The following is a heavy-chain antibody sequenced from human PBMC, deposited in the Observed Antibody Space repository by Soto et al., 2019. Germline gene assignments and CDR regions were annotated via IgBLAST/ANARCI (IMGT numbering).Heavy chain of an antibody. J-gene: IGHJ4*01. Sequence: EVQLVESGGGLVEPGGSLRLSCEASGFDFYYYNMNWVRQAPGRGLEWVSSISGTGIDIHFADSVKGRFVISRDNAKTSLYLQMNSLRPEDTAVYYCARERVVNYTDYYFDYWGHGTLVTVSS. CDR1: GFDFYYYN. D-gene: IGHD3-16*02. CDR3: ARERVVNYTDYYFDY. CDR2: ISGTGIDI. V-gene: IGHV3-21*01.